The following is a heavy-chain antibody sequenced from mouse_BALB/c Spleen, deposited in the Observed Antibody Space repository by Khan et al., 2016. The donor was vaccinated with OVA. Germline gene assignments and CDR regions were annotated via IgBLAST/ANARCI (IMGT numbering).Heavy chain of an antibody. CDR1: GFSFSSYS. CDR3: ASHLTGSFAY. J-gene: IGHJ3*01. Sequence: EVHLVESGGDLVKPGGSLKLSCAASGFSFSSYSMSWVRQTPDKRLEWVATISSGGDYTYYPDIVKGRFTISRDNAKNTLYLQRSSLKSEDTAMYYCASHLTGSFAYWGQGTLVTVSA. CDR2: ISSGGDYT. V-gene: IGHV5-6*01. D-gene: IGHD4-1*01.